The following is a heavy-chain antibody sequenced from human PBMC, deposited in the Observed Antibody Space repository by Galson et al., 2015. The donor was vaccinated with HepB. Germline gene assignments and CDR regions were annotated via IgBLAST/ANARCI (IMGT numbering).Heavy chain of an antibody. CDR3: ARVIVVVPAAMGEGYYYYYYGIDV. CDR1: GFSLSNARMG. Sequence: PALVKPTQTLTLTCTVSGFSLSNARMGVSWIRQPPGKALEWLAHIFSNDEKSYSTSLKSRLTISKDTSKSQVVLTMTNMDPVDTATYYCARVIVVVPAAMGEGYYYYYYGIDVWGQGTTVTVSS. CDR2: IFSNDEK. V-gene: IGHV2-26*01. D-gene: IGHD2-2*01. J-gene: IGHJ6*02.